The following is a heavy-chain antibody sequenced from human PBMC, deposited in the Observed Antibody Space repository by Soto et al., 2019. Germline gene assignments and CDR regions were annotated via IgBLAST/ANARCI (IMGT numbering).Heavy chain of an antibody. CDR3: ARESTLIAAAAYYYYYGMDV. D-gene: IGHD6-13*01. CDR1: GFTFSSYG. V-gene: IGHV3-33*01. Sequence: SGGSLRLSCAASGFTFSSYGMHWVRQAPGKGLEWVAVIWYDGSNKYYADSAKGRFTISRDNSKNTLYLQMNSLRAEDTAVYYCARESTLIAAAAYYYYYGMDVWGQGTTVTVSS. J-gene: IGHJ6*02. CDR2: IWYDGSNK.